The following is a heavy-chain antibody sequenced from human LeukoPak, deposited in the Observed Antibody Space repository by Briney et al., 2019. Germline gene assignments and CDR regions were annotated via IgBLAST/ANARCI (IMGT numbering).Heavy chain of an antibody. Sequence: SEALSLTCTVSGGSISSSSYYWGWIRQPPGEGLEWIGSIYYSGSTYYNPSLKSRVTISVDTSKNQFSLKLSSVTAADTAVYYCARRGPNYYGSGSYYGYWGQGTLVTVSS. CDR3: ARRGPNYYGSGSYYGY. CDR2: IYYSGST. CDR1: GGSISSSSYY. J-gene: IGHJ4*02. V-gene: IGHV4-39*07. D-gene: IGHD3-10*01.